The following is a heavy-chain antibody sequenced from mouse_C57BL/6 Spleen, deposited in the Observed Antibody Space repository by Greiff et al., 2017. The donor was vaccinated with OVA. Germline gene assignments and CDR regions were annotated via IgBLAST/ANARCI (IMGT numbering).Heavy chain of an antibody. CDR2: IHPNSGST. D-gene: IGHD1-1*01. Sequence: QVQLQQPGAELVKPGASVKLSCKASGYTFTSYWMHWVKQRPGQGLEWIGMIHPNSGSTNYNEKFKSKATLTVDKSSSTAYMQLSSLTSEDSAVYYCARDYDSMRFFFHYWGQGTTLTVSS. CDR1: GYTFTSYW. J-gene: IGHJ2*01. CDR3: ARDYDSMRFFFHY. V-gene: IGHV1-64*01.